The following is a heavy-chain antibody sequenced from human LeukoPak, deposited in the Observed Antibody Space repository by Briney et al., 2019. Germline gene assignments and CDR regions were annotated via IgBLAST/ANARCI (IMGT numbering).Heavy chain of an antibody. CDR3: ARVPALLWFGESSNYYFDY. D-gene: IGHD3-10*01. J-gene: IGHJ4*02. Sequence: GASVKVSCKAPGYTFTGYYMHWVRQAPGQGLEWMGRINPNSGGTNYAQKFQGRVTMTRDTSISTAYMELSRLRSDDTAVYYCARVPALLWFGESSNYYFDYWGQGTLVTVSS. V-gene: IGHV1-2*06. CDR1: GYTFTGYY. CDR2: INPNSGGT.